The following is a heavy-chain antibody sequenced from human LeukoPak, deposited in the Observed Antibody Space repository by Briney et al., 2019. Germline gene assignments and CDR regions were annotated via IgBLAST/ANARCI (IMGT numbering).Heavy chain of an antibody. CDR3: ARGDYYYYGMDV. CDR1: GGSISSYY. CDR2: IYYSGST. J-gene: IGHJ6*04. Sequence: SETLSLTCTVSGGSISSYYGSWIRQPPGKGLECSGYIYYSGSTHYNPSLKSRVTISVDTSKNQFSLKLSSVTAADTAVYYCARGDYYYYGMDVWGKGTTVTVSS. V-gene: IGHV4-59*01.